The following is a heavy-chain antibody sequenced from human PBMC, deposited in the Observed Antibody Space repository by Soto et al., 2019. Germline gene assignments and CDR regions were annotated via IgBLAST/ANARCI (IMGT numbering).Heavy chain of an antibody. V-gene: IGHV5-51*01. CDR2: IYPGDSDT. CDR3: ARRQVYFYCSGSPTSADAFDI. CDR1: GFTFTTSW. Sequence: GESLKISCQGSGFTFTTSWIGWVRQMPDKGLEWMGIIYPGDSDTRYSPSFQGQVTISADKSISTAYLQWSSLKASDTAMYYCARRQVYFYCSGSPTSADAFDIWCQGPMVTVSS. D-gene: IGHD3-10*01. J-gene: IGHJ3*02.